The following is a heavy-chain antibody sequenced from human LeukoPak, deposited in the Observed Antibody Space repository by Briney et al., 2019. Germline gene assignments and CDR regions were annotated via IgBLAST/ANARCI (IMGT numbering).Heavy chain of an antibody. D-gene: IGHD6-25*01. CDR1: GFTVSTSD. CDR2: IYGGGST. V-gene: IGHV3-53*01. CDR3: ARGYSSGWPDF. J-gene: IGHJ4*02. Sequence: GGSLRLSCAASGFTVSTSDMNWVRQAPGKGLEWVSVIYGGGSTYYADSVRGRFTISRDNSKNTLYLQMNSLRAEDTAVYFCARGYSSGWPDFWGQGTLVTVSS.